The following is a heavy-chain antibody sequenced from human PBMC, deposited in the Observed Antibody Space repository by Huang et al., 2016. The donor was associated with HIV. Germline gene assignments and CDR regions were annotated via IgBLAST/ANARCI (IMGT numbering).Heavy chain of an antibody. CDR1: EYTLTELS. D-gene: IGHD3-9*01. V-gene: IGHV1-24*01. Sequence: QVQLVQSRAEVTKPGASVKVSCKVSEYTLTELSIHWVRQPPGKGLEWMGCFDPEIGETIYAQKFQGRVTMTEDTSTETAFMELSGLRPEDTAVYYCATGFDVFFDFWGQGTLVTVSS. J-gene: IGHJ4*02. CDR3: ATGFDVFFDF. CDR2: FDPEIGET.